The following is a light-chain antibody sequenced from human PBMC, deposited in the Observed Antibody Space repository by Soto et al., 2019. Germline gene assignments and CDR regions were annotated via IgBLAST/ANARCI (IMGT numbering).Light chain of an antibody. V-gene: IGLV2-14*01. J-gene: IGLJ3*02. CDR3: CSYAGSYIWV. Sequence: QSALTQPASVSGSPGQSITMSCTGTSNDIGAYNYVSWYQQHPGKAPKLIIYEVTNRPSGVSSRFSGSKSGNTASLAISGLQAEDEADYYCCSYAGSYIWVFGGGTKLTVL. CDR2: EVT. CDR1: SNDIGAYNY.